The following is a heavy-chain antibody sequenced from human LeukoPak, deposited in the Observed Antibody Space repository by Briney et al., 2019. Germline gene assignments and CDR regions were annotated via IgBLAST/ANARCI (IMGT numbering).Heavy chain of an antibody. V-gene: IGHV3-23*01. CDR2: ISGSGGST. Sequence: GVSLRLSCAASGFTFSSYAMSWVRQAPGKGLEWVSAISGSGGSTYYADSVKGRFTISRDNSKTTLYLQMNSLRAEDTAVYYCAKVIKSGYVGYWGQGTLVTVS. J-gene: IGHJ4*02. CDR3: AKVIKSGYVGY. CDR1: GFTFSSYA. D-gene: IGHD5-12*01.